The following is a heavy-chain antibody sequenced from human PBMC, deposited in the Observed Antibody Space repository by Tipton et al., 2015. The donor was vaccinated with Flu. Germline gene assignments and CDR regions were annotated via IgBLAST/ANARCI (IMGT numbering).Heavy chain of an antibody. CDR3: ARVPTGYLVDY. Sequence: TLSLTCAVYGGSFSGYYWSWIRQPPGKGLEWIGEINHSGSTNYNPSLKSRVTISVDTSKNQFSLKLSSVTAADTAVYYCARVPTGYLVDYWGQGTLVTVSS. D-gene: IGHD1-14*01. V-gene: IGHV4-34*01. CDR2: INHSGST. J-gene: IGHJ4*02. CDR1: GGSFSGYY.